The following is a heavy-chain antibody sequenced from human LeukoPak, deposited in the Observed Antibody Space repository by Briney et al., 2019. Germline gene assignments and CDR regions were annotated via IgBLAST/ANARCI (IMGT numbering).Heavy chain of an antibody. CDR1: GYTFTSYG. Sequence: VASVKVSRKASGYTFTSYGISWVRQAPGQGLEWMGWISAYNGNTNYAQKLQGRVTMTTDTSTSTAYMELRSLRSDDTAVYYCARDPLTIFGVVIMDLDYWGQGTLVTVSS. CDR3: ARDPLTIFGVVIMDLDY. V-gene: IGHV1-18*01. CDR2: ISAYNGNT. J-gene: IGHJ4*02. D-gene: IGHD3-3*01.